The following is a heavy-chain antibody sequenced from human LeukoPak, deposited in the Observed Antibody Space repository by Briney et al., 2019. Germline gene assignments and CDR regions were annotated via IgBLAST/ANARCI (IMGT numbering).Heavy chain of an antibody. J-gene: IGHJ6*03. CDR2: IKQDGSEK. D-gene: IGHD3-3*01. CDR3: ARGGVSLGYYYYYYMDV. Sequence: GGSLRLSCAASGFTVTSNYMSWVRQAPGKGLEWVANIKQDGSEKYYVDSVKGRFTISRDNAKNSLYLQMNSLRAEDTAVYYCARGGVSLGYYYYYYMDVWGKGTTVTVSS. CDR1: GFTVTSNY. V-gene: IGHV3-7*01.